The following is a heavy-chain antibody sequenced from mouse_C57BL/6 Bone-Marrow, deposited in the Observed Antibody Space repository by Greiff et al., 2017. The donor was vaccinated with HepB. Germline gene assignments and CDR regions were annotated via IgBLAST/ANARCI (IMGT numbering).Heavy chain of an antibody. CDR1: GYTFTDYY. D-gene: IGHD2-12*01. Sequence: VQLQQSGPELVKPGASVKISCKASGYTFTDYYMNWVKQSHGKSLEWIGDINPNNGGTSYNQKFKGKATLTVDKSSSTAYMELRSLTSEDSAVYYCARYELWYFDVWGTGTTVTVSS. CDR3: ARYELWYFDV. J-gene: IGHJ1*03. CDR2: INPNNGGT. V-gene: IGHV1-26*01.